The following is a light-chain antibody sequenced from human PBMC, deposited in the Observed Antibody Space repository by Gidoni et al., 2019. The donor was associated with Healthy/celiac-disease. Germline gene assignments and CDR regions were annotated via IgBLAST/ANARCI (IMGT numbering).Light chain of an antibody. J-gene: IGKJ1*01. V-gene: IGKV3-20*01. CDR3: QQYGSSPPWT. CDR2: GAS. Sequence: SLSPGERATLSCRASQSVSSSYLAWYQQKPGQAPRLLIYGASSRATGIPDRFSGSGSGTDFTLTISRLEPEDFAVYYCQQYGSSPPWTCGQGTKVEIK. CDR1: QSVSSSY.